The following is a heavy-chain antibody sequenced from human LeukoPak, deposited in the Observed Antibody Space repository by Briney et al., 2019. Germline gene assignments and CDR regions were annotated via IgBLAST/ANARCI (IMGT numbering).Heavy chain of an antibody. CDR2: IYDGGST. J-gene: IGHJ6*02. D-gene: IGHD3-22*01. CDR1: GGSISRSY. Sequence: SETLSLTCTVSGGSISRSYWSWIRQPPGKGLEWIGYIYDGGSTNYNPSLKSRVTISVDTSKSQFSLRLSSVTAADTAVYYCARDSSYYYDSSGYSTPYYYYYGMDVWGQGTTVTVSS. CDR3: ARDSSYYYDSSGYSTPYYYYYGMDV. V-gene: IGHV4-59*12.